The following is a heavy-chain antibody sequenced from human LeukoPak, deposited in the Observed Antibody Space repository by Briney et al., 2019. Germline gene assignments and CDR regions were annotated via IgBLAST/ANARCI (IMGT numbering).Heavy chain of an antibody. CDR1: GGSISSGDYY. V-gene: IGHV4-30-4*08. Sequence: PSETLSLTCTVSGGSISSGDYYWSWIRQPPGKGLEWIGYIYYSGSTYYNPSLKSRVTISVDTSKNQFSPKLSSVTAADTAVYYCARPQYDILTGYGNWFDPWGQGTLVTVSS. J-gene: IGHJ5*02. D-gene: IGHD3-9*01. CDR3: ARPQYDILTGYGNWFDP. CDR2: IYYSGST.